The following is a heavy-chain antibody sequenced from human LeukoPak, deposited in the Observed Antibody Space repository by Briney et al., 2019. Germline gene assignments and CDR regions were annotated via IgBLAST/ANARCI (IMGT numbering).Heavy chain of an antibody. D-gene: IGHD4-17*01. J-gene: IGHJ4*02. CDR3: VRDLSGHYSFDH. CDR2: VSAEGDRR. V-gene: IGHV3-30*04. Sequence: GGSLRLSCAASGFTFSHYAMHWVRRAPGKGLEWITFVSAEGDRRYYADSVKGRFTISRDDSKNTLYLQMNSLRPEDSALYYCVRDLSGHYSFDHWGRGALVTVSS. CDR1: GFTFSHYA.